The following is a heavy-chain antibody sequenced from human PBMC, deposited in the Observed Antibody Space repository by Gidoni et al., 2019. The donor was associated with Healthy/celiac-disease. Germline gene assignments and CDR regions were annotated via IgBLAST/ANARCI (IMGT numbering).Heavy chain of an antibody. D-gene: IGHD2-21*02. CDR1: GYTFTRYY. J-gene: IGHJ4*02. CDR3: ARQGVTLPFDY. CDR2: INPSGGST. V-gene: IGHV1-46*04. Sequence: QVQLVQSGAQVTQPGASVKVSCKVSGYTFTRYYMHWVRQAPGQGLEWMGIINPSGGSTSYAQKLQGRVTMTRDTSTSTVYMELSSLRSEDTAVYYCARQGVTLPFDYWGQGTLVTVSS.